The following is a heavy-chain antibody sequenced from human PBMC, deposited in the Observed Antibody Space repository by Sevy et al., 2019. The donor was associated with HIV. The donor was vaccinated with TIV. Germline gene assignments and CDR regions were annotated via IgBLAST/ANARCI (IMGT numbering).Heavy chain of an antibody. D-gene: IGHD3-16*01. CDR3: ARGPFGVDMGY. CDR1: GFTFSSYS. CDR2: ISSSSSYI. Sequence: GESLKISCAASGFTFSSYSMNWVRQAPGKGLEWVSSISSSSSYIYYADSVKGRFTIARDTAKNSLYLQMNSLRAEDAAVYYCARGPFGVDMGYWGQGTLVTVSS. V-gene: IGHV3-21*01. J-gene: IGHJ4*02.